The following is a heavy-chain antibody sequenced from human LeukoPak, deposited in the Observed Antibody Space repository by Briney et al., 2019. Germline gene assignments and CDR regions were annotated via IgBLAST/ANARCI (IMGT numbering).Heavy chain of an antibody. V-gene: IGHV3-11*01. CDR3: AKDIGPLLLYYMDV. CDR1: GFTFSDYY. Sequence: SGGSLRLSCAASGFTFSDYYMSWIRQAPGKGLEWVSYISSSGSTIYYADSVKGRFTISRDNAKNSLYLQMNSLRAEDTALYYCAKDIGPLLLYYMDVWGKGTTVTISS. D-gene: IGHD2-15*01. CDR2: ISSSGSTI. J-gene: IGHJ6*03.